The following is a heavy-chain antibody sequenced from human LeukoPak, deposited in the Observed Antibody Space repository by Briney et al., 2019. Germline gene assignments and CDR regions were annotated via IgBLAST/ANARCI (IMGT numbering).Heavy chain of an antibody. CDR3: VREGDGAPRRFDY. CDR2: IWYDGSKE. CDR1: GFTFSDFG. J-gene: IGHJ4*02. Sequence: GGSLRLSCAASGFTFSDFGMHWVRQAPGKGLEWVAMIWYDGSKEYYMESVKGRFTISRDNSKNTLHLQMNSLRAEDSAIYYCVREGDGAPRRFDYWGQGTLVTVSS. V-gene: IGHV3-33*01. D-gene: IGHD3-16*01.